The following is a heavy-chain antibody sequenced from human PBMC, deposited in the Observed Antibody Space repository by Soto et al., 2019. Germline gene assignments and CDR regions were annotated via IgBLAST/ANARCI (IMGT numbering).Heavy chain of an antibody. V-gene: IGHV4-4*07. CDR2: IYTSGST. Sequence: QVQLQESGPGLVKPSETLSLTCTVSGGSISSYYWSWIRQPAGKGLEWIGRIYTSGSTNYNPSLKSRVTMSVDTSKNQFSLKLSSVTAADTAVYYCARDRWEYDFWSGPSVLGMDVWGQGTTVTVSS. J-gene: IGHJ6*02. D-gene: IGHD3-3*01. CDR3: ARDRWEYDFWSGPSVLGMDV. CDR1: GGSISSYY.